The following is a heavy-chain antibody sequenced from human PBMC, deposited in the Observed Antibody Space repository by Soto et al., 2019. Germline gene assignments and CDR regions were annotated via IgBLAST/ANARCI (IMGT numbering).Heavy chain of an antibody. CDR1: GGSISSYY. CDR3: ARDADYDSSGYPKGGFDY. D-gene: IGHD3-22*01. Sequence: SETLSLTCTVSGGSISSYYWSWIRQPPGKGLEWIGYIYYSGSTNYNPSLKSRVTISVDTSKNQFSLKLSSVTAADPAVYYCARDADYDSSGYPKGGFDYWGQGTLVTVSS. V-gene: IGHV4-59*01. CDR2: IYYSGST. J-gene: IGHJ4*02.